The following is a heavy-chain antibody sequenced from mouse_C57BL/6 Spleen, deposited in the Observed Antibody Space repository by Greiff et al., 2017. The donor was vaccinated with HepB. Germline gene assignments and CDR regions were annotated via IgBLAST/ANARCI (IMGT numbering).Heavy chain of an antibody. CDR3: ARGNYDYVEAWFAY. D-gene: IGHD2-4*01. Sequence: VQLQQSGAELVRPGASVKLSCKASGYTFTDYYINWVKQRPGQGLEWIARIYPGSGNTYYNEKFKGKATLTAEKSSSTAYMQLSSLTSEDSAVYFCARGNYDYVEAWFAYWGQGTLVTVSA. CDR2: IYPGSGNT. CDR1: GYTFTDYY. J-gene: IGHJ3*01. V-gene: IGHV1-76*01.